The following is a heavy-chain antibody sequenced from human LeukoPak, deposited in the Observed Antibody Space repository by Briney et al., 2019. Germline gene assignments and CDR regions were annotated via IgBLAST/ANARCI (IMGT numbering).Heavy chain of an antibody. V-gene: IGHV1-58*02. CDR2: IVVGSGNT. D-gene: IGHD4-17*01. CDR3: AAAMNRNRHPLRTQTEI. CDR1: GFTFTSSA. Sequence: SVKVSCKASGFTFTSSAMQWVRQARGQRLEWIGWIVVGSGNTNYAQKFQERVTITRDMSTSTAYMELSSLRSEDTAVYYCAAAMNRNRHPLRTQTEIWGQGTLVTVSS. J-gene: IGHJ4*02.